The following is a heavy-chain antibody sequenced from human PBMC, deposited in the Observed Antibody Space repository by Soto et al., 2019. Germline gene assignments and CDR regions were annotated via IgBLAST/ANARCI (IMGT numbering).Heavy chain of an antibody. CDR1: VGSFRDYY. CDR3: ARGPEGPNDILTGYYRRHYYGMDV. D-gene: IGHD3-9*01. Sequence: AAQTLSLTCSVFVGSFRDYYWSWIRQPPGKGLEGIGEFNDSGSTNYNPSLKSRVTISIDTSTNQFSLNLSSVTAADTAAYYCARGPEGPNDILTGYYRRHYYGMDVWGQGTTVTVSS. CDR2: FNDSGST. J-gene: IGHJ6*02. V-gene: IGHV4-34*01.